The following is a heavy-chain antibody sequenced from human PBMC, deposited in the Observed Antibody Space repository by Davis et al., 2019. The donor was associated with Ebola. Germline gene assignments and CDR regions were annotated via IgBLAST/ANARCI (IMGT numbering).Heavy chain of an antibody. CDR1: GGSVSSGSYY. CDR3: ARESRGRYYYYGMDV. CDR2: INHSGST. J-gene: IGHJ6*02. V-gene: IGHV4-39*07. D-gene: IGHD2-2*01. Sequence: SETLSLTCTVSGGSVSSGSYYWSWIRQPPGKGLEWIGEINHSGSTNYNPSLKSRVTISVDTSKNQFSLKLSSVTAADTAVYYCARESRGRYYYYGMDVWGQGTTVTVSS.